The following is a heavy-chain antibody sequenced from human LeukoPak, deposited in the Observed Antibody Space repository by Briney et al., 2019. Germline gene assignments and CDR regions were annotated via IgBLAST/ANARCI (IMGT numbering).Heavy chain of an antibody. D-gene: IGHD6-19*01. Sequence: SVKVSCKASGGTFSSYAISWVRQAPGQGLEWMGGIIPIFGTANYAQKFQGRVTITTDESTSTAYMELSSLRSEDTAVYYCAGDHVGEQWLTQFDPWGQGTLVTVSS. CDR1: GGTFSSYA. V-gene: IGHV1-69*05. CDR2: IIPIFGTA. J-gene: IGHJ5*02. CDR3: AGDHVGEQWLTQFDP.